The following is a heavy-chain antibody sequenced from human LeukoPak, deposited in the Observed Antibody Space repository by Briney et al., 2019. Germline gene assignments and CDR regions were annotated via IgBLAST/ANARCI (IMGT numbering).Heavy chain of an antibody. CDR1: GFTFSNYW. J-gene: IGHJ4*02. Sequence: GGSLRLSCAASGFTFSNYWMSWVRQAPGKGLEWVANIKQDGSTKYYADSVKGQFTISRDNAKNSVYLKMNSLSAEDTAVYYVARGRYVIGSYPDYFDYWGQGTLVTVSS. CDR2: IKQDGSTK. V-gene: IGHV3-7*01. D-gene: IGHD6-19*01. CDR3: ARGRYVIGSYPDYFDY.